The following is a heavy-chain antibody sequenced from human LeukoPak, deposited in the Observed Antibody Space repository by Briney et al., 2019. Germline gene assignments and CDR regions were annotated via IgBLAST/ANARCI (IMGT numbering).Heavy chain of an antibody. CDR2: IWYDGSNK. Sequence: PGRSLRLSCAASGFTFSTYGMHWLRQAPGKGLEWVALIWYDGSNKYYADSVKGRFTISRDNSRDTLFLQMNSLRVEDTAVYYCAKNIVVVITGFDYWGQGTLVTVSS. V-gene: IGHV3-33*06. D-gene: IGHD3-22*01. CDR1: GFTFSTYG. CDR3: AKNIVVVITGFDY. J-gene: IGHJ4*02.